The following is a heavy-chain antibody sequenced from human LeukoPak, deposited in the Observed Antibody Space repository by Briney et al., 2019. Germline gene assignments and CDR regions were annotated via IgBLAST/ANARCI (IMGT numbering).Heavy chain of an antibody. CDR2: ISASGGGT. Sequence: GGSLRLSCAASGFTLSSYAMSWVRQAPGKGLEWVSSISASGGGTYYADSVKGRFTISRDTSKNTLYLQMNSLRAEDTAVYYCAPLAATTGYWGQGTLVTVSS. CDR3: APLAATTGY. J-gene: IGHJ4*02. D-gene: IGHD5-12*01. CDR1: GFTLSSYA. V-gene: IGHV3-23*01.